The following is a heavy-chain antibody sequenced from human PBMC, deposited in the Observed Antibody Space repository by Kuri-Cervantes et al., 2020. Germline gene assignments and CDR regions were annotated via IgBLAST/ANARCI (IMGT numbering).Heavy chain of an antibody. CDR3: ARDWGGMVRGASLDY. D-gene: IGHD3-10*01. Sequence: GESLKISCAASGFTFSSYEMNWVRQAPGKGLEWVSYISSSGSTIHYADSVKGRFTISRDNAKNSLYLQMNSLRAEDTAVYYCARDWGGMVRGASLDYWGQGTLVTVSS. J-gene: IGHJ4*02. CDR2: ISSSGSTI. V-gene: IGHV3-48*03. CDR1: GFTFSSYE.